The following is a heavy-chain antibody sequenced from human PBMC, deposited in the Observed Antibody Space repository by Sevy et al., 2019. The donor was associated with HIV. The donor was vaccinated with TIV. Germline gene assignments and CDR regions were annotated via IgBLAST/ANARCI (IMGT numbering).Heavy chain of an antibody. CDR1: GGSISSYY. J-gene: IGHJ3*02. V-gene: IGHV4-59*01. D-gene: IGHD3-22*01. CDR3: ARNYDSSGYTDAFDI. CDR2: IYYSGST. Sequence: SETLSLTCTVSGGSISSYYWSWIRQPPGKGLEWIGYIYYSGSTNYNPSLKSRVTISVATSKNQFSLKLSSVTAADTAVYYCARNYDSSGYTDAFDIWGQGTMVTVSS.